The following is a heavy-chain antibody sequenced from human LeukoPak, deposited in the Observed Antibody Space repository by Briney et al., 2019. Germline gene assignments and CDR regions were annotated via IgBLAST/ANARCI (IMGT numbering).Heavy chain of an antibody. CDR2: INLNSGGT. J-gene: IGHJ4*02. CDR3: ALVVAATTIDY. Sequence: GSSVKVSCKASGGTFSSYAISWVRQAPGQGLEWMGWINLNSGGTNYAQKFQGRVTMTRDTSISTAYMELSRLRSDDTAVYYCALVVAATTIDYWGQGTLVTVSS. V-gene: IGHV1-2*02. CDR1: GGTFSSYA. D-gene: IGHD2-15*01.